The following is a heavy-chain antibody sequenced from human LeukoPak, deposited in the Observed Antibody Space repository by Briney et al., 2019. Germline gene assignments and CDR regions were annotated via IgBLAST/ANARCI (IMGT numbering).Heavy chain of an antibody. CDR2: IKSKTDGGTT. J-gene: IGHJ4*02. D-gene: IGHD2-21*02. CDR1: GFTFSNAW. V-gene: IGHV3-15*01. CDR3: TTGLAGAVTAVYPFDN. Sequence: RPGGSLRLSCVASGFTFSNAWMNWVRQAPGKGLEWVGRIKSKTDGGTTDYAAPVKGRITISRDDSTNTLHLQMNSLKTEDTAVYYCTTGLAGAVTAVYPFDNWGQGTLVTVSS.